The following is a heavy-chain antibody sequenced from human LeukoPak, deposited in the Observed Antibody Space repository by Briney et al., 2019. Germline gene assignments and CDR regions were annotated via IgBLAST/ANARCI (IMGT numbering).Heavy chain of an antibody. V-gene: IGHV1-46*01. J-gene: IGHJ4*02. CDR3: ARSIAATTHFDY. CDR2: INPSGGST. Sequence: ASVKVSCKASGYTFTGYYMHWVRQAPGQGLEWMGIINPSGGSTSYAQKFQGRVTMTRDMSTSTVYMELSSLRSEDTAVYYCARSIAATTHFDYWGQGTLVTVSS. CDR1: GYTFTGYY. D-gene: IGHD6-6*01.